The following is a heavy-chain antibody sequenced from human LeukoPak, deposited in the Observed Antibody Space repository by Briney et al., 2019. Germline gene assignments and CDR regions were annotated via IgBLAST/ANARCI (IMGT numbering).Heavy chain of an antibody. D-gene: IGHD6-13*01. CDR2: IYYSGST. J-gene: IGHJ5*02. CDR1: GGSISGYY. Sequence: SETLSLTCSVSGGSISGYYWSWIRQPPGRRLEWIGYIYYSGSTNYNPSLKSRVTISVDMPKNQVSLKLSSVTAADTAVYYCAREGSSSWFSWFDPWGQGTLVTVSS. CDR3: AREGSSSWFSWFDP. V-gene: IGHV4-59*13.